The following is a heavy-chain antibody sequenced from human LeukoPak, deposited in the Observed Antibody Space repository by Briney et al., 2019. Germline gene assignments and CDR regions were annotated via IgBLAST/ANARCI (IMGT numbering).Heavy chain of an antibody. CDR2: MSPNSGNT. Sequence: ASVKVSCKASGYTFTSYDINWVRQATGQGLEWMGWMSPNSGNTGYAQKFQGRVTMTRNTSISTAYMELSSLRSEDTAVYYRARRVGYDFWSGYYVTDWFDPWGQGTLVTVSS. J-gene: IGHJ5*02. D-gene: IGHD3-3*01. V-gene: IGHV1-8*01. CDR1: GYTFTSYD. CDR3: ARRVGYDFWSGYYVTDWFDP.